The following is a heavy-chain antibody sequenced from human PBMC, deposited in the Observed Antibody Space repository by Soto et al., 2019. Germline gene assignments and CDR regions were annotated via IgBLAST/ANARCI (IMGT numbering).Heavy chain of an antibody. Sequence: ASVKVSCKASGYTFTSYDINWVRQATGQGLEWMGWMNPNSGNTGYAQKFQGRVTMTRNTSISTAYMELSSLRSADTAVYYCARLVGCSSTSCYPMSHYYYYYYMDVWGKGTTVTVSS. J-gene: IGHJ6*03. CDR3: ARLVGCSSTSCYPMSHYYYYYYMDV. D-gene: IGHD2-2*01. CDR2: MNPNSGNT. V-gene: IGHV1-8*01. CDR1: GYTFTSYD.